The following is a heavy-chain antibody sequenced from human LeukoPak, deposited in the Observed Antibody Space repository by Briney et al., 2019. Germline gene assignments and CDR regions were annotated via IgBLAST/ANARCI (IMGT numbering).Heavy chain of an antibody. Sequence: ASVTVSCTASGYTFTSYGISWVRQAPGRGLEWMGWINSYNGNTNYAQKLQGRVTMTTDTSTSTAYMELRSLRSDDTAVYYCARDIGKQLAWGQGTLVTVSS. D-gene: IGHD6-6*01. CDR2: INSYNGNT. J-gene: IGHJ5*02. V-gene: IGHV1-18*01. CDR1: GYTFTSYG. CDR3: ARDIGKQLA.